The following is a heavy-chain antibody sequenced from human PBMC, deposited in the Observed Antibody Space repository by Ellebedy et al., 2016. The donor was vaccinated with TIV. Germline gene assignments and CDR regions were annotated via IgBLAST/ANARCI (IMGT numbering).Heavy chain of an antibody. J-gene: IGHJ4*02. Sequence: GESLKISCTASGFTFSTYWMSWVRQAPGKGLEWVASIKEDGSEKYYVDSVKGRFTISRDNAKNSLYLQMNSLRADDTAVYYCARRGLTSFGFTYWGQGSLVTVAS. D-gene: IGHD3-3*01. V-gene: IGHV3-7*03. CDR2: IKEDGSEK. CDR3: ARRGLTSFGFTY. CDR1: GFTFSTYW.